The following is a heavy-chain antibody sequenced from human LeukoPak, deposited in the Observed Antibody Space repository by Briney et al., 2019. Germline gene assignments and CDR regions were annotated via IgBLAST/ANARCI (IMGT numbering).Heavy chain of an antibody. CDR2: ISGSGGST. CDR3: AREKYGFPAGMDV. Sequence: GRSLRLSCAASGFTFSSYGMHWVRQAPGKGLEWVSAISGSGGSTYYADSVKGRFTISRDNSKNTLYLQMNSLRAEDTAVYYCAREKYGFPAGMDVWGQGTTVTVSS. V-gene: IGHV3-23*01. J-gene: IGHJ6*02. D-gene: IGHD2-2*01. CDR1: GFTFSSYG.